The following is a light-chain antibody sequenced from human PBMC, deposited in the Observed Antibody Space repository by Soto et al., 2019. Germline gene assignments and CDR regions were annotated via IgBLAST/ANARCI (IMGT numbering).Light chain of an antibody. J-gene: IGKJ1*01. CDR1: QSIGNL. CDR3: QQYESCVT. CDR2: DAS. Sequence: DIQMTQSPSNLSASVGDRVSITCRASQSIGNLLAWYQQKPSKAPTLLIYDASSLSYGVPSRFSGSGSGTEFTLTLTSLQPDDFATYSCQQYESCVTFGKGTKVDI. V-gene: IGKV1-5*01.